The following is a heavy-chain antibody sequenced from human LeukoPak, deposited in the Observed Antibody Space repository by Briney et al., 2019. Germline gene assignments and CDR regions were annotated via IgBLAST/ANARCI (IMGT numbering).Heavy chain of an antibody. CDR3: ARGSGSYYAFDI. CDR2: INTDGSST. Sequence: GGSLRLSCAASGFIFSSYWMHWVRHAPGKGLAWVSRINTDGSSTSYADSVKGRFTISRDNAKNSLYLQMNSLRAEDTAVYYCARGSGSYYAFDIWGQGTMVTVSS. J-gene: IGHJ3*02. V-gene: IGHV3-74*01. D-gene: IGHD1-26*01. CDR1: GFIFSSYW.